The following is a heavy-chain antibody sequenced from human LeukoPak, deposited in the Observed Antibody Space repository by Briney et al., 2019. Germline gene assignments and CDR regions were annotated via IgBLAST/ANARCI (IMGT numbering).Heavy chain of an antibody. J-gene: IGHJ6*03. CDR3: ARVRYGSGSDYNYYYYYMDV. CDR1: GFTFDDYG. Sequence: GGSLRLSCAASGFTFDDYGMSWVRQAPGKGLEWVSGINWNGGSTGYADSVKGRFTISRDNAKNSLYLQMNSLRAEDTALYYCARVRYGSGSDYNYYYYYMDVWGKGTTVTVSS. CDR2: INWNGGST. V-gene: IGHV3-20*04. D-gene: IGHD3-10*01.